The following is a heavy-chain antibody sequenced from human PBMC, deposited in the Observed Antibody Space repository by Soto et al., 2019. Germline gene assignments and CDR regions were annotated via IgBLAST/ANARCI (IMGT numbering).Heavy chain of an antibody. CDR3: AREGRDRGNYGMDV. Sequence: PGGSLRLSCAASGFTVSSNYMSWVRQAPGKGLEWVSVIYSGGSTYYADSVKGRLTISRDNSKNTLYLQMNSLRAEDTAVYYCAREGRDRGNYGMDVWGQGTTVTV. D-gene: IGHD3-10*01. CDR1: GFTVSSNY. CDR2: IYSGGST. V-gene: IGHV3-53*01. J-gene: IGHJ6*02.